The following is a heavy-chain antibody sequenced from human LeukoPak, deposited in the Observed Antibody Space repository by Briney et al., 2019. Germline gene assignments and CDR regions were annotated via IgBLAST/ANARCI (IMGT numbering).Heavy chain of an antibody. CDR2: ISYDGTNT. CDR3: ARGDGFRAGFFDY. D-gene: IGHD5-24*01. CDR1: KFTFSSYS. V-gene: IGHV3-30*04. Sequence: PGGSLRLSCAASKFTFSSYSMHWVRQAPGKGLEWQAFISYDGTNTHYADSVKGRFTVYRDNSNNTLFLQMNSLRAEDTAVYYCARGDGFRAGFFDYWGQGSLVTVSS. J-gene: IGHJ4*02.